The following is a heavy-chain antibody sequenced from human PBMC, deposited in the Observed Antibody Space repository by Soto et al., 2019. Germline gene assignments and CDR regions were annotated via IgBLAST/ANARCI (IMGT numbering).Heavy chain of an antibody. D-gene: IGHD5-18*01. V-gene: IGHV5-51*01. CDR1: GYSFTSYW. CDR2: IYPGDSDT. J-gene: IGHJ4*02. Sequence: EVQLVQSGAEVKKPGESLKISCKGSGYSFTSYWIGWVRQMPGKGLEWMGIIYPGDSDTRYSPSFHGKVTISADRSISAAYLQWSSLQASDTAMYYRARVVDVGYRYATHFAYWGQGTLVTVSS. CDR3: ARVVDVGYRYATHFAY.